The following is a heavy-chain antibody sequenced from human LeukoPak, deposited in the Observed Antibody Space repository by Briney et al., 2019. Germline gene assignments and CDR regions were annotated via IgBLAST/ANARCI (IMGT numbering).Heavy chain of an antibody. CDR3: AKDILLLDWPNPRDAFDI. CDR2: INSDGSST. CDR1: GFTFSSYW. J-gene: IGHJ3*02. D-gene: IGHD2/OR15-2a*01. Sequence: TGGSLRLSCAASGFTFSSYWMHWVRQAPGKGLVWVSRINSDGSSTSYADSVKGRFTISRDNAKNTLYLQMNSLRAEDTAVYYCAKDILLLDWPNPRDAFDIWGQGTMVTVSS. V-gene: IGHV3-74*01.